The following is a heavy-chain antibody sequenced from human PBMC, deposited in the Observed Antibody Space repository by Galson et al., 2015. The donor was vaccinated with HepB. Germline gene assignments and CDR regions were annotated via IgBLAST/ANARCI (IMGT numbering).Heavy chain of an antibody. J-gene: IGHJ4*02. V-gene: IGHV4-38-2*02. CDR2: IYHSGST. Sequence: TLSLTCTVSGYSISSGYYWGWIRQPPGKGLEWIGSIYHSGSTYYNPSLKSRVTISVDTSNNQFSLKLSSVTAVDTAVYYCARDYTDYWGQGTLVTVSS. CDR1: GYSISSGYY. CDR3: ARDYTDY.